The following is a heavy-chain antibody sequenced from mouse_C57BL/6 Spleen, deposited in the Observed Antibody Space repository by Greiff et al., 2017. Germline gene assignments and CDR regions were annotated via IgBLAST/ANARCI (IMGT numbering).Heavy chain of an antibody. Sequence: EVKVVESGGGLVQPGGSLKLSCAASGFTFSDYYMYWVRQTPEKRLEWVAYISNGGGSTYYPDTVKGRFTISRDNAKNTLYLQMSRLKSEDTAMYYCARDPHYYAMDYWGQGTSVTVSS. CDR3: ARDPHYYAMDY. CDR1: GFTFSDYY. V-gene: IGHV5-12*01. J-gene: IGHJ4*01. CDR2: ISNGGGST.